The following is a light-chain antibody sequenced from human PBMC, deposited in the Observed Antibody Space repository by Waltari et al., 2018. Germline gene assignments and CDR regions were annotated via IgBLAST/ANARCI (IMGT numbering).Light chain of an antibody. J-gene: IGKJ4*01. CDR2: GAS. CDR3: QQYGVPPLT. V-gene: IGKV3-20*01. Sequence: EIVLTQSPGTLSLSPGERATLSCRASQSVFNSYLAWYQQKPGQSPRLLIYGASSRATGIPDRCSGSGSGTDFTLTISRLEPEDFALYYCQQYGVPPLTFGGGTKVEIK. CDR1: QSVFNSY.